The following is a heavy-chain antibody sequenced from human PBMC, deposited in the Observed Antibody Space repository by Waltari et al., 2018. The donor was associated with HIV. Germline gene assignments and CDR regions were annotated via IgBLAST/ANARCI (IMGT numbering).Heavy chain of an antibody. CDR2: IIPILCIA. CDR1: GGTFSSYA. D-gene: IGHD5-18*01. CDR3: AREDTAMVTQTRNGWFDP. J-gene: IGHJ5*02. Sequence: QVQLVQSGAEVKKPGSSVKVSCKASGGTFSSYAISWVRQAPGQGLECLGRIIPILCIANYAQKFQGRVTITADKSTSTAYMELSSLRSEDTAVYYCAREDTAMVTQTRNGWFDPWGQGTLVTVSS. V-gene: IGHV1-69*04.